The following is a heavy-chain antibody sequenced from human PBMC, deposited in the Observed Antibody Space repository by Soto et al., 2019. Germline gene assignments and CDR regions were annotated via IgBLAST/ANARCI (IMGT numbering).Heavy chain of an antibody. Sequence: ESLKISCKGSGYSFTSYWITWVRQMPGKGLEYMGRIDPSDSYTNYSPSFQGHVIISADKSISTAYLQWGSLKASDTAMYYCASHSTTWAADYYYAMDVWGQGTTVTVS. D-gene: IGHD2-2*01. V-gene: IGHV5-10-1*01. CDR2: IDPSDSYT. CDR1: GYSFTSYW. CDR3: ASHSTTWAADYYYAMDV. J-gene: IGHJ6*02.